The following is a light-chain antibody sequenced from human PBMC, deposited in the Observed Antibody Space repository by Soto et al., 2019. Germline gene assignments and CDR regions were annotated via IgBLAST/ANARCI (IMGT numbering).Light chain of an antibody. Sequence: QSALTQPASVSGSPGQSITISCTGTSSDVGSYNLVSWYQQHPGKAPKLMIYDGSKRPSGVSNRFSGSKSGNTASLTISGLQAEDDADYYCCSYAGSSTVVFGGGTKLTVL. V-gene: IGLV2-23*01. CDR1: SSDVGSYNL. CDR2: DGS. CDR3: CSYAGSSTVV. J-gene: IGLJ2*01.